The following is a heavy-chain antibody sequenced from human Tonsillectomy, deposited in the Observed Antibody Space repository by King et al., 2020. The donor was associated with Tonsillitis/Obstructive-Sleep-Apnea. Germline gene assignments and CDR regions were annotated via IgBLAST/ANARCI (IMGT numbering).Heavy chain of an antibody. CDR2: ISWNSGSR. CDR1: GFTFDDYA. CDR3: AKDLIIAVTGTPGDAFDI. Sequence: VQLVESGGGLVQPGRSLRLSCAASGFTFDDYAMHWVRQAPGKGLEWVSGISWNSGSRGYADRVKGRFTISRDNAKNSLYLQMNRLRAEDTALYFCAKDLIIAVTGTPGDAFDIWGKGTMVTVSS. V-gene: IGHV3-9*01. J-gene: IGHJ3*02. D-gene: IGHD6-19*01.